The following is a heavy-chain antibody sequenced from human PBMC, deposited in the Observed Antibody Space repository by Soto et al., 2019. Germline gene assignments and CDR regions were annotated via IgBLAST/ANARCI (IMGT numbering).Heavy chain of an antibody. CDR2: ISSSSSTI. Sequence: PGGSLRLSCAASGFTFSSYIMNWVRQAPGKGLEWVSYISSSSSTIYYADSVKGRFTISRDNAKNSLYLQMNSLRAEDTAVYYCAALILTGGYYYYGMDVWGQGTTVTVS. D-gene: IGHD3-9*01. CDR3: AALILTGGYYYYGMDV. CDR1: GFTFSSYI. J-gene: IGHJ6*02. V-gene: IGHV3-48*04.